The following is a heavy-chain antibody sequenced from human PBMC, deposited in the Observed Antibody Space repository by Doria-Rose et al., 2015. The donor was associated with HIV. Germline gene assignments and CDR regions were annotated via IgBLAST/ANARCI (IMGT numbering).Heavy chain of an antibody. D-gene: IGHD5-12*01. Sequence: VQLVQSEGGLVQPGGSLRLSCAASGFTFSPYWMHWVRQTPGKGLVWVSRIKSDGSWKNYADSVKGRFTISRDNAEKMVFLQMNSLRVEDTAVYYCVRDGDHYDFDFWGQGTLVTVSS. CDR1: GFTFSPYW. V-gene: IGHV3-74*01. J-gene: IGHJ4*02. CDR3: VRDGDHYDFDF. CDR2: IKSDGSWK.